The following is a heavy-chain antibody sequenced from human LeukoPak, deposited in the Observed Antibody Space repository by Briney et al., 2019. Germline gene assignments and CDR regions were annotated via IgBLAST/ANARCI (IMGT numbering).Heavy chain of an antibody. CDR1: GFAFSTYA. V-gene: IGHV3-23*01. CDR2: IIGSGGST. D-gene: IGHD2-8*01. J-gene: IGHJ4*02. CDR3: AKAGCTNIVCYLNS. Sequence: GGSLRLSCAASGFAFSTYAMSWVRQAPGKGLEWVSGIIGSGGSTYYADSVKGRFTFSRDNSKNTLYLQMNSLRAEDTAIYYCAKAGCTNIVCYLNSWGQGTLVTVSS.